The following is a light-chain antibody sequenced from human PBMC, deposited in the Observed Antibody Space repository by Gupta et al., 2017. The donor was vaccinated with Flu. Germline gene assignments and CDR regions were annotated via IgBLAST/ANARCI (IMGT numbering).Light chain of an antibody. J-gene: IGLJ1*01. V-gene: IGLV1-40*01. Sequence: VTISCTGSSSNIGAGYDVHWYQQLPGTAPKLLIYDNSKRPSGVPDRFSGSKSGTSASLAITGLQAEDEADYYCQSYDSSLSGYVFGTGTKVTVL. CDR1: SSNIGAGYD. CDR3: QSYDSSLSGYV. CDR2: DNS.